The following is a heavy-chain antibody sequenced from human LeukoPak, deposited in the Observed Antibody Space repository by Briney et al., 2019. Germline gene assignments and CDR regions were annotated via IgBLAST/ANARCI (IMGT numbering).Heavy chain of an antibody. CDR3: AKFDFWSGYYPEY. CDR1: GFTFSSYW. V-gene: IGHV3-7*03. CDR2: IKQDGSEK. J-gene: IGHJ4*02. Sequence: GGSLRLSCAASGFTFSSYWMSWVRQAPGKGLEWVANIKQDGSEKYYVDSVKGRFTISRDNSKNTLYLQMNSLRAEDTAVYYCAKFDFWSGYYPEYWGQGTLVTVSS. D-gene: IGHD3-3*01.